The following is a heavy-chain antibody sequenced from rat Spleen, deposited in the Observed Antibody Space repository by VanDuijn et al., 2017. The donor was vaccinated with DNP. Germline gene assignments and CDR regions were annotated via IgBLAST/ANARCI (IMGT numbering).Heavy chain of an antibody. Sequence: EVQLVESGGGSVQPGGSLKLSCTASGFTFGDYYMSWVRQSPTRGLEWITSISSDGGNTYYRDSVKGRFTVSRDNAINSLYLQMDSLRSEDTATYYCTTDAAYWGQGTLVTVSS. CDR1: GFTFGDYY. J-gene: IGHJ3*01. CDR3: TTDAAY. CDR2: ISSDGGNT. V-gene: IGHV5-20*01.